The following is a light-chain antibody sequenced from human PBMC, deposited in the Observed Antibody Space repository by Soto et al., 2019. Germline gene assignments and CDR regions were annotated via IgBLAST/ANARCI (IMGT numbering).Light chain of an antibody. Sequence: DIQMTQSPSTLSASVGDRVTITCRASQSISNRLAWYQRKPGKAPKVVIYDASSLESGVPSRFSGSGSGTEFILTINSLQPDDFATYCCQHYGGMWAFGQGTKVDIK. CDR1: QSISNR. CDR2: DAS. V-gene: IGKV1-5*01. J-gene: IGKJ1*01. CDR3: QHYGGMWA.